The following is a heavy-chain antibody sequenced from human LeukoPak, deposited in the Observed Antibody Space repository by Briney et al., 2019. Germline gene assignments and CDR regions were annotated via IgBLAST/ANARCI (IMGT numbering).Heavy chain of an antibody. CDR1: GFTFSSYG. D-gene: IGHD1-14*01. J-gene: IGHJ4*02. CDR2: IRYDGSNK. V-gene: IGHV3-30*02. Sequence: GGSLRLSCAASGFTFSSYGMHWVRQAPGKGLEWVAFIRYDGSNKYYADSVKGRFTISRDNAKNSLYLQMNSLRAEDTAVYYCARDYRYYLDYWGQGTLVTVSS. CDR3: ARDYRYYLDY.